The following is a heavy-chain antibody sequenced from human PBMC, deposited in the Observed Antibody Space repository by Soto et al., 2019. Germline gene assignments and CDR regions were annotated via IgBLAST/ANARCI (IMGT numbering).Heavy chain of an antibody. CDR2: ISYDGSLQ. Sequence: QAQLVESGGGVVQPGRSLRLSCAASGFAFSSYGMHWVRQAPGTGLEWVAVISYDGSLQHYADSVKGRFTISRDNSKNMVLLQMSSLGAEATAVYYCVSDRGYGHASVPYSWGQGTRVSVSS. D-gene: IGHD5-18*01. V-gene: IGHV3-30*03. CDR3: VSDRGYGHASVPYS. CDR1: GFAFSSYG. J-gene: IGHJ4*02.